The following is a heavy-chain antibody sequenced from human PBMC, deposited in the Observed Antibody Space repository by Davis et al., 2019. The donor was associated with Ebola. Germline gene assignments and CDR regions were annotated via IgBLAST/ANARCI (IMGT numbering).Heavy chain of an antibody. CDR2: IYYSGST. CDR3: ARAGGIVVVPAAIKSYYGMDV. CDR1: GASISPYY. D-gene: IGHD2-2*02. V-gene: IGHV4-59*01. Sequence: SETLSLTCSVSGASISPYYWSWIRQPPGKGLEWIGYIYYSGSTNYNPSLKSRVTISVDTSKNQFSLKLSSVTAADTAVYYCARAGGIVVVPAAIKSYYGMDVWGQGTTVTVSS. J-gene: IGHJ6*02.